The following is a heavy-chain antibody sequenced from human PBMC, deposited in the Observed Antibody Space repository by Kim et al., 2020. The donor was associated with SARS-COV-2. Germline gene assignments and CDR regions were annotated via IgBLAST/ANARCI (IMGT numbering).Heavy chain of an antibody. J-gene: IGHJ4*02. CDR3: ARPSVTTRFDY. Sequence: KYYVDSVKGRFTISRDNAKNSLYLQMNSLRAEDTAVYYCARPSVTTRFDYWGQGTLVTVSS. CDR2: K. D-gene: IGHD4-17*01. V-gene: IGHV3-7*03.